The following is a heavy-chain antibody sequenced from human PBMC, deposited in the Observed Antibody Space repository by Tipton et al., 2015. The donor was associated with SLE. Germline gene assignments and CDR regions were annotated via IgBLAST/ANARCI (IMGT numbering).Heavy chain of an antibody. CDR2: INAGNGNT. V-gene: IGHV1-3*01. CDR3: ARSAVGLSSGWLMDV. D-gene: IGHD6-19*01. Sequence: QVQLVQSGAEVKKPGASVKVSCKASGYTFTSYAMHWVRQAPGQRLEWMGWINAGNGNTKYSQKFQGRVTITRDTSASTAYMELSSLRSEDTAVYYCARSAVGLSSGWLMDVWGQGTTVTVSS. J-gene: IGHJ6*02. CDR1: GYTFTSYA.